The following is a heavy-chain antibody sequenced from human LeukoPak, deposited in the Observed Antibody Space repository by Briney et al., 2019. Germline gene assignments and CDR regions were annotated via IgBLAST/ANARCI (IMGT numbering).Heavy chain of an antibody. Sequence: GSLRLSCAASGFTFSDYAMSWVRQAPGKGLEWVSAISGSGDDTYYADSVKGRFTISRDNSKNTLYLQMNSLRAEDTAVYYCARVAGSRLDYWRPGALVTVSS. V-gene: IGHV3-23*01. CDR3: ARVAGSRLDY. CDR1: GFTFSDYA. J-gene: IGHJ4*02. CDR2: ISGSGDDT. D-gene: IGHD6-13*01.